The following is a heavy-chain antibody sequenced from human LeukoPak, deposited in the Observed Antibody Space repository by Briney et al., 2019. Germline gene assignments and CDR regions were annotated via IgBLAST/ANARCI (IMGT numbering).Heavy chain of an antibody. D-gene: IGHD3-10*01. J-gene: IGHJ6*03. Sequence: GGSLRLSCAASGFTFSSYSMNWVRQAPGKGLEWVSSISSSSSYIYYADSVKGRFTISRDNAKTSLYLQMNSLRAEDTAVYYCARDQRSPWPEGSGSYYSQQLYYYYMDVWGKGTTVTVSS. CDR1: GFTFSSYS. V-gene: IGHV3-21*01. CDR3: ARDQRSPWPEGSGSYYSQQLYYYYMDV. CDR2: ISSSSSYI.